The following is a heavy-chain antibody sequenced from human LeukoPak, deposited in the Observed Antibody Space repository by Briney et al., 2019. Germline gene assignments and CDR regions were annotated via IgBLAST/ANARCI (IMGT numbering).Heavy chain of an antibody. D-gene: IGHD2-21*02. CDR1: GYTFTGYY. Sequence: ASVKVSYKASGYTFTGYYMHWVRQAPGQGLEWMGWINPNSGGTNYAQKFQGRVTMTRDTSISTAYMELSRLRSDDTAVYYCARGVVTATSQVNWFDPWGQGTLVTVSS. J-gene: IGHJ5*02. CDR3: ARGVVTATSQVNWFDP. V-gene: IGHV1-2*02. CDR2: INPNSGGT.